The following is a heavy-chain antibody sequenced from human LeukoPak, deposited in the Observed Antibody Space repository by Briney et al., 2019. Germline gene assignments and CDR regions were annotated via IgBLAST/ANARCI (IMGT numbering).Heavy chain of an antibody. CDR1: GGSFSGYY. V-gene: IGHV4-34*01. Sequence: SETLSLTCAVYGGSFSGYYWSWIRQPPGKGLEWIGEINHSGSTNYNPSLKSRVTISVDTSKNQFSLKLSSVTAADTAVYYCARGQPIGVLRPRYYFDYWGQGTLVTVSS. J-gene: IGHJ4*02. CDR3: ARGQPIGVLRPRYYFDY. D-gene: IGHD2/OR15-2a*01. CDR2: INHSGST.